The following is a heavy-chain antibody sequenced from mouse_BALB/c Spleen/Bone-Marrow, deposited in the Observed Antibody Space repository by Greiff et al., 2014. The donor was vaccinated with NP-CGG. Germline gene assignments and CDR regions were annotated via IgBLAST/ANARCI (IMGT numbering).Heavy chain of an antibody. Sequence: LKHSGGSLKLSCAASGFDFSRYWMSWVRQAPGKGLEWIGEINPDSSTINYTPSLKDKFIISRDNAKSTLYLQMSKVRSEDTALYYCARPNGSPYAMDYWGQGTSVTVSS. V-gene: IGHV4-1*02. CDR2: INPDSSTI. CDR1: GFDFSRYW. J-gene: IGHJ4*01. CDR3: ARPNGSPYAMDY. D-gene: IGHD2-2*01.